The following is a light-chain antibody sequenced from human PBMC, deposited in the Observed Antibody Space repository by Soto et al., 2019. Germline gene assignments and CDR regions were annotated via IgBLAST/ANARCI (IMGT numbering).Light chain of an antibody. V-gene: IGKV4-1*01. CDR2: WAS. J-gene: IGKJ2*01. Sequence: DIVMTQSPDSLAVSLGERDTINCKSSQSVLYSSNNKNYLAWYQQRPGQPPKLLIYWASTRESGVPDRFSRSASGTDFTLTISSLQAEDVAVYYCQQYENTGADFRQRAKLEI. CDR3: QQYENTGAD. CDR1: QSVLYSSNNKNY.